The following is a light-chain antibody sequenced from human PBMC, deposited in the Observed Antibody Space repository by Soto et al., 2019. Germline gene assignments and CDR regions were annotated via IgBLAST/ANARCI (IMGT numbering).Light chain of an antibody. Sequence: SYELTQPPSVSVAPGKTARITCGGNNSGSKSVHWYQQKPGQAPVLVIYYDSDRPSGIPERFSGSNSGNTATLTISGVEAGDEADYYCQVWDSSSDPWVFGGGTKLTVL. V-gene: IGLV3-21*04. CDR1: NSGSKS. CDR3: QVWDSSSDPWV. CDR2: YDS. J-gene: IGLJ3*02.